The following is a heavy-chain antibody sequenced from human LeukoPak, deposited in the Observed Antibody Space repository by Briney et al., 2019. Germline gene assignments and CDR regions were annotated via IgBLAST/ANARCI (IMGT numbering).Heavy chain of an antibody. CDR3: ARVVSSGHWLLDY. D-gene: IGHD6-6*01. J-gene: IGHJ4*02. CDR2: LYHSGST. Sequence: PSETLSLTCTVSGYSISSGYYWGWIRQPPGKGLERIGSLYHSGSTYYNPSLKSRVTISVDTSKNQFSLKLSSVTAADTAVYYCARVVSSGHWLLDYWGQGTLVTVSS. V-gene: IGHV4-38-2*02. CDR1: GYSISSGYY.